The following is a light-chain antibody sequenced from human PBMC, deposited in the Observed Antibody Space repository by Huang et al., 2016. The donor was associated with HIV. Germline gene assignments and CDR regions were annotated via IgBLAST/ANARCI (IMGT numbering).Light chain of an antibody. Sequence: DIVMTQSPLSLPVTPGEPASISCRSSQSLLHSNGYNYLDWYLQKPGQSPQLVIYLSSNRASGVPDRFSGSGSGTHFTLKISRVEAEDVGVYYCMQALQTPRTFGQGTRLEIK. CDR3: MQALQTPRT. J-gene: IGKJ5*01. CDR1: QSLLHSNGYNY. V-gene: IGKV2-28*01. CDR2: LSS.